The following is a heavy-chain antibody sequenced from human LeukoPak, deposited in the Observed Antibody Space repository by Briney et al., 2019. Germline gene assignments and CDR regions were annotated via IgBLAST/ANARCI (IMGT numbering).Heavy chain of an antibody. J-gene: IGHJ4*02. D-gene: IGHD1-26*01. CDR2: IYSGGST. Sequence: GGSLGLSCAASGFTVSSNYMSWVRQAPGKGLEWVSVIYSGGSTYYADSVKGRFTISRDNSKNTLYLQMNSLRAEDTAVYYCASLKVGATRGGFDYWGQGTLVTVSS. CDR3: ASLKVGATRGGFDY. CDR1: GFTVSSNY. V-gene: IGHV3-66*01.